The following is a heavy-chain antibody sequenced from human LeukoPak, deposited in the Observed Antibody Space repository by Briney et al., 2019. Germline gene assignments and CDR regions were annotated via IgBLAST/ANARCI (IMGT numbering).Heavy chain of an antibody. J-gene: IGHJ4*02. Sequence: SETLSLTCTVSGGSISSYYWSWIRQPPGKGLEWIGYIYYSGSTNYNPSLKSRVTISVDTSKNQFSLKLSSVTAAAPAVYYRARIDSYDSSGYYSSYFDYWGQGTLVTVPS. D-gene: IGHD3-22*01. CDR3: ARIDSYDSSGYYSSYFDY. CDR2: IYYSGST. CDR1: GGSISSYY. V-gene: IGHV4-59*01.